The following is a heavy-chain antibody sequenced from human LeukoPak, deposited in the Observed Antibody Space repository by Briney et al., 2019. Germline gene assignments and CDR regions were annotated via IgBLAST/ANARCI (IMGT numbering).Heavy chain of an antibody. Sequence: GGSLRLSCAASGFTFSDYYMSWIRQAPGKGLEWVSYISSSGSTIYYADSVKGRFTISRDNAKNSLYLQMNSLRAEDTAVYYCASYYDSSGYYYFDVGYWGQGTLVTVSP. CDR3: ASYYDSSGYYYFDVGY. V-gene: IGHV3-11*01. D-gene: IGHD3-22*01. J-gene: IGHJ4*02. CDR1: GFTFSDYY. CDR2: ISSSGSTI.